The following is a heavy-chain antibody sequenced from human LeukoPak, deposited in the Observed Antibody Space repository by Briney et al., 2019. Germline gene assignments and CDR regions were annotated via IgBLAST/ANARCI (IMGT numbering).Heavy chain of an antibody. CDR3: ARGSVVVTATPTTGKDV. J-gene: IGHJ6*02. CDR2: IYHSGST. V-gene: IGHV4-4*02. CDR1: GGSISSSNW. Sequence: SGTLSLTCAVSGGSISSSNWWSWVRQPPGKGLEWIGEIYHSGSTNYNPSLKSRVTISVDKSKNQFSLKLSSVTAADTAVYYCARGSVVVTATPTTGKDVWGQGTTVTVSS. D-gene: IGHD2-21*02.